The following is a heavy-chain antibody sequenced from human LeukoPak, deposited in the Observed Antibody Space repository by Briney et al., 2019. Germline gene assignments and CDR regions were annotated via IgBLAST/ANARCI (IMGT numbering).Heavy chain of an antibody. J-gene: IGHJ6*02. CDR3: ASTSLAGGYYGMDV. Sequence: PSETLSLTCTVSGDSISSGNYWGWIRQPPGKGLEWIGYIYYSGSTNFNPSLKSRVTISVDTSKSQFSLKLSSVTAADTAVYYCASTSLAGGYYGMDVWGQGTTVTVSS. CDR1: GDSISSGNY. D-gene: IGHD1-14*01. V-gene: IGHV4-61*01. CDR2: IYYSGST.